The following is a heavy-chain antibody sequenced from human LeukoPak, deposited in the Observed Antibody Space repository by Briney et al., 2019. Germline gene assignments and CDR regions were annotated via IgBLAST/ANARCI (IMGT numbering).Heavy chain of an antibody. D-gene: IGHD2-8*01. V-gene: IGHV3-30-3*01. CDR1: GFTFSSYA. Sequence: GRSLRLSCAASGFTFSSYAMHWVRQAPGKGLEWVAVISYDGSNKYYADSVKGRFTISRDNSKNTLYLQMNSLRAEDTAVYYCARELYERQASYYYYGMDVWGQGTTVTVSS. CDR3: ARELYERQASYYYYGMDV. CDR2: ISYDGSNK. J-gene: IGHJ6*02.